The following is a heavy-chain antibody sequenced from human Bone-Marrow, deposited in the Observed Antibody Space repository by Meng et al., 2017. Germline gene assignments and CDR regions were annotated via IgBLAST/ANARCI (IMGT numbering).Heavy chain of an antibody. D-gene: IGHD6-13*01. V-gene: IGHV3-21*01. CDR3: ARDRTDRYSSRGMDV. Sequence: GESLKISCAASGFTFSSYWMHWVRQAPGKGLEWVSSISSSSSYIYYADSVKGRFTISRDNAKNSLYLQMNSLRAEDTAVYYCARDRTDRYSSRGMDVWGQGTTVTVSS. CDR1: GFTFSSYW. J-gene: IGHJ6*02. CDR2: ISSSSSYI.